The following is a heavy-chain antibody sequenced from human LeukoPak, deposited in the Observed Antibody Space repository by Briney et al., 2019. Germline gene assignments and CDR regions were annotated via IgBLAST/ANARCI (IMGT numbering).Heavy chain of an antibody. D-gene: IGHD1-26*01. J-gene: IGHJ4*02. V-gene: IGHV1-2*02. Sequence: ASVKVSCKTSGYTFTDCSMHWVRQAPGQGLEWMGWINPNSGGTNYAQKFQGRVTMTRDTSISTAYMELSRLRSDDTAVYYCARKVGATPTPFDYWGQGTLVTVSS. CDR2: INPNSGGT. CDR3: ARKVGATPTPFDY. CDR1: GYTFTDCS.